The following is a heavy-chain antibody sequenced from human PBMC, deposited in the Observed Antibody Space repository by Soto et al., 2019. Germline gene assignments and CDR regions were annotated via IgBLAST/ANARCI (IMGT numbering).Heavy chain of an antibody. CDR3: AKDPDTVVTPDNWFDP. CDR1: AFTFSSYA. D-gene: IGHD2-21*02. J-gene: IGHJ5*02. V-gene: IGHV3-23*01. CDR2: ISGSGGST. Sequence: VGSLRLSCAASAFTFSSYAMSWVRQAPGKGLEWVSAISGSGGSTYYADSVKGRFTISRDNSKNTLYLQMNSLRAEDTAVYYCAKDPDTVVTPDNWFDPWGQGTLVTVSS.